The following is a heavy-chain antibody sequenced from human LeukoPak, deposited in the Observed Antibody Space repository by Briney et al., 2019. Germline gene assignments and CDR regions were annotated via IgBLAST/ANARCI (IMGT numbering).Heavy chain of an antibody. CDR2: IYFSGTT. J-gene: IGHJ4*02. CDR3: ARGAGWYGF. CDR1: GGSISSYY. Sequence: PSETLSLTCTVSGGSISSYYWSWLRQPPGEGLEWIGCIYFSGTTNYNPSLKSRVTISVDTPKNQFSLKLNSVTAADTAVYYCARGAGWYGFWGQGTLVTVSS. V-gene: IGHV4-59*01. D-gene: IGHD6-19*01.